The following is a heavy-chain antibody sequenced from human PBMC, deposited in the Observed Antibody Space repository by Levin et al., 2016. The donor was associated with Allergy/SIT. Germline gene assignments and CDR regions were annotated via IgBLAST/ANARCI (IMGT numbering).Heavy chain of an antibody. V-gene: IGHV3-30*03. Sequence: GESLKISCAASGFTFSSYGMHWVRQAPGKGLEWVAVISYDGSNKYYADSVKGRFTISRDNAKNSLYLQMNSLRAEDTAVYYCARGHSGWYDVYWGQGTLVTVSS. D-gene: IGHD6-19*01. CDR3: ARGHSGWYDVY. J-gene: IGHJ4*02. CDR2: ISYDGSNK. CDR1: GFTFSSYG.